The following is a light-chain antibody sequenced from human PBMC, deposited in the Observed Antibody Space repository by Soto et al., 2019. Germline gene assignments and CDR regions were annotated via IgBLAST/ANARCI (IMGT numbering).Light chain of an antibody. CDR1: QGISND. CDR2: GAS. V-gene: IGKV1-27*01. CDR3: QNHNSAPLT. J-gene: IGKJ4*01. Sequence: DIQMTQSPSSLSASVGDRVTITCRASQGISNDLAWYQQKPGKLPNLLIYGASTMQSWVPSRFSGSGSGTDFTLTISSLQPDDIATYYCQNHNSAPLTFGGGTKVEIK.